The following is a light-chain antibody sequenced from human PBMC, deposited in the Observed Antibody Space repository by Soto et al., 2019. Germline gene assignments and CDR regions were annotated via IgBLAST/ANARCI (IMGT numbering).Light chain of an antibody. CDR3: QHYAGSFLT. Sequence: EIVLTQSPGTLSLSPGESATLSCRASQSVSSSFLAWYQQKPGQAPRLLIYGASSRATGIPDRFSGSGSGTDFTLTISRLEPEDFAVFYCQHYAGSFLTFGGGTKVEIK. J-gene: IGKJ4*01. V-gene: IGKV3-20*01. CDR1: QSVSSSF. CDR2: GAS.